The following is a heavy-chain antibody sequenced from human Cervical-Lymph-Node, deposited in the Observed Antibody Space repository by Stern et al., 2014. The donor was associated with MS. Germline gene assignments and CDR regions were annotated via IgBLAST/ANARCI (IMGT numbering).Heavy chain of an antibody. D-gene: IGHD4-17*01. CDR1: GFTFSSYW. CDR2: IKYDGSRT. Sequence: EDQLVESGGGFVQPGGSLRLSCAASGFTFSSYWMHWVRQAPGKGLVWVSGIKYDGSRTNYADSVKGRFPISRDNDKSTLFLQMNSLRADDTAVYYCASNNHYGVSLDYWGQGALVTVSS. V-gene: IGHV3-74*02. CDR3: ASNNHYGVSLDY. J-gene: IGHJ4*02.